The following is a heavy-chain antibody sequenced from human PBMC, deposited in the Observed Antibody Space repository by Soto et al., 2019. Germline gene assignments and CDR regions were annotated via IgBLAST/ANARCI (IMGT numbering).Heavy chain of an antibody. V-gene: IGHV1-18*01. Sequence: WASVKVSGKSSCYKFISHSITWVRQAPGQGLEWMGRISAYNGNTNYAQKLQGRVTMTTDTSTNTAYMELRSLRSDDTAVYYCARGAFCGGAPGCRDMDVWGQGTTVTVSS. J-gene: IGHJ6*02. CDR2: ISAYNGNT. D-gene: IGHD2-21*01. CDR3: ARGAFCGGAPGCRDMDV. CDR1: CYKFISHS.